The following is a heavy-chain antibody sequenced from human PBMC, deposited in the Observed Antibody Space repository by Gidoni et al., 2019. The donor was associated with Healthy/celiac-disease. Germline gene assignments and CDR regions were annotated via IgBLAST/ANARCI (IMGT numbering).Heavy chain of an antibody. CDR2: ISWNSGSI. CDR3: AKDNGGGVTAFWYFDL. J-gene: IGHJ2*01. V-gene: IGHV3-9*01. D-gene: IGHD2-21*02. CDR1: GFTFDDYA. Sequence: EVQLVESGGGLVQPGGSLRLSCAASGFTFDDYAMHWVRQAPGKGLEWVSGISWNSGSIGYADSVKGRFTISRDNAKNSLYLQMNSLRAEDTALYYCAKDNGGGVTAFWYFDLWGRGTLVTVSS.